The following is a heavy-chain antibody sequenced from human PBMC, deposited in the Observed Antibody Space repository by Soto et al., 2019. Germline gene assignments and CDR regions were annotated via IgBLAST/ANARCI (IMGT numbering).Heavy chain of an antibody. CDR2: VLPFLDVT. Sequence: SVKVSCKTSEDTFSIYTLSWVRQAPGQGLVWMGRVLPFLDVTTYSQRFQGRVTITADRSTTTAYMELSSLTFEDTAVYYCARDRNNSNWPNFDSWGPGTLVTVSS. CDR3: ARDRNNSNWPNFDS. J-gene: IGHJ4*02. D-gene: IGHD6-13*01. V-gene: IGHV1-69*02. CDR1: EDTFSIYT.